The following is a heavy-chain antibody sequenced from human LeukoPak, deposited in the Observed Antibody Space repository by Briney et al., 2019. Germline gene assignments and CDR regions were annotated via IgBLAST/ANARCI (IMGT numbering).Heavy chain of an antibody. CDR2: ISGSGGST. CDR3: ANDRSPTTILTGLLGN. V-gene: IGHV3-23*01. D-gene: IGHD1-1*01. CDR1: GFTFSSYA. J-gene: IGHJ4*02. Sequence: PGGSLRLSCVASGFTFSSYAMTWVRQAPGKGLEWVSAISGSGGSTYYADSVKGRFTISRDNSQDTLYLQMNSLRAEDTAVYYCANDRSPTTILTGLLGNWGQGTLATVSS.